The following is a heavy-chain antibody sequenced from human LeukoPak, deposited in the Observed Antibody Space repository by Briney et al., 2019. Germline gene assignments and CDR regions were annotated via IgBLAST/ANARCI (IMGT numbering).Heavy chain of an antibody. J-gene: IGHJ5*02. Sequence: PSETLSLTCTVSGGSISSGGYYWSWIRQHPGKGLELIGYMFYSGSTYYSPSLKSRVTISVDTSKNQFSLKLSSVTAADTAVYYCARGDWVGYSSSFVYWFGPWGQGTLVTVSS. CDR3: ARGDWVGYSSSFVYWFGP. D-gene: IGHD6-13*01. V-gene: IGHV4-31*03. CDR2: MFYSGST. CDR1: GGSISSGGYY.